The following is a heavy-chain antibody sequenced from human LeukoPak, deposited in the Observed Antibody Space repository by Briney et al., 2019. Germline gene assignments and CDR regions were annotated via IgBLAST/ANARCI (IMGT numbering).Heavy chain of an antibody. V-gene: IGHV3-21*01. J-gene: IGHJ5*02. CDR1: GFTFSTYS. CDR2: ISSSSTFT. Sequence: SGGSLRLSCTVSGFTFSTYSMHWVRQAPGKGLEWVSYISSSSTFTSYADSVKGRFTISRDNAKSSLFLQMNSLRVENTAVYYCARVDGSGLALDGGWFDPWGQGTLVTVSS. CDR3: ARVDGSGLALDGGWFDP. D-gene: IGHD6-19*01.